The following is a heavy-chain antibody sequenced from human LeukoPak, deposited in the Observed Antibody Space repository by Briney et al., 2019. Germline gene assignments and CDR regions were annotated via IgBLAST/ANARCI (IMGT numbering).Heavy chain of an antibody. D-gene: IGHD6-19*01. J-gene: IGHJ1*01. Sequence: GGSLRLSCVASGFTFSSYGMHWVRQAPGKGLEWVAFIRYDGRNKYYADSVKGRFTISRDNSKNTLYLQMNSLRAEDTAVYYCARGGKRAVAGTRSPQYFQHWGQGTLVTVSS. V-gene: IGHV3-30*02. CDR2: IRYDGRNK. CDR1: GFTFSSYG. CDR3: ARGGKRAVAGTRSPQYFQH.